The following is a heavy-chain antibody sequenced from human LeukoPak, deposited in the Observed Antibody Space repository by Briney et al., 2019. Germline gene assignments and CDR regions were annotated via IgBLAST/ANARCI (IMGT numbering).Heavy chain of an antibody. V-gene: IGHV4-59*12. Sequence: SETLSLTCTVSGSSISDCYWSWIRQPPGKGLEYIGYIYYSGSTNYNPSLKSRVTISVDTPKNQFSLKLSSVTAADTAVYYCARGESSGWYYFNYWGQGTLVTVSS. CDR2: IYYSGST. CDR3: ARGESSGWYYFNY. D-gene: IGHD6-13*01. CDR1: GSSISDCY. J-gene: IGHJ4*02.